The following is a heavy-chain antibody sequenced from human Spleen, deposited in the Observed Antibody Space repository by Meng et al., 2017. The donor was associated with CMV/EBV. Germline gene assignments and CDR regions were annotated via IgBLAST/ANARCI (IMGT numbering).Heavy chain of an antibody. CDR1: GYAFIGYY. D-gene: IGHD6-13*01. J-gene: IGHJ4*02. Sequence: ASVKVSCKASGYAFIGYYMHWVRQAPGQGLEWMGWINPNGGGTNYAQKFQGRVTMTRDTSINTAYMELTSLTSDDTALYYCARSHSPHSGSSYFDYWGQGPLVTVSS. CDR2: INPNGGGT. V-gene: IGHV1-2*02. CDR3: ARSHSPHSGSSYFDY.